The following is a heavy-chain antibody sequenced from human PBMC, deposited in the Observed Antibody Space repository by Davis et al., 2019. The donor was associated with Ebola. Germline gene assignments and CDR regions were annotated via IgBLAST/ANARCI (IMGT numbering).Heavy chain of an antibody. D-gene: IGHD3-10*01. Sequence: GESLKISCAASGFTFSDYYMSWLRQAPGKGLEWVSYISSSGSTIYYADSVKGRFTISRDNAKNSLYLQMNSLRAEDTAVYYCARGFLYYGSGSYQPPNYYYGMDVWGQGTTVTVSS. V-gene: IGHV3-11*01. CDR2: ISSSGSTI. CDR3: ARGFLYYGSGSYQPPNYYYGMDV. CDR1: GFTFSDYY. J-gene: IGHJ6*02.